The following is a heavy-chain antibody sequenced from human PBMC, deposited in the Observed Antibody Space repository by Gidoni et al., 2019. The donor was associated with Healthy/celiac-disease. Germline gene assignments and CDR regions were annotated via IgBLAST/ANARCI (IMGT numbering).Heavy chain of an antibody. CDR1: GGSFSGYY. V-gene: IGHV4-34*01. J-gene: IGHJ4*02. CDR2: INHSGST. D-gene: IGHD3-16*02. CDR3: ARRRTITLGGVIVH. Sequence: QVQLQQWGAGLLKPSATLSLTCAVYGGSFSGYYWSWIRQPPGKGLEWIGEINHSGSTNYNPSLKSRVTISVDTSKNQFSLKLSSVTAADTAVYYCARRRTITLGGVIVHWGQGTLVTVSS.